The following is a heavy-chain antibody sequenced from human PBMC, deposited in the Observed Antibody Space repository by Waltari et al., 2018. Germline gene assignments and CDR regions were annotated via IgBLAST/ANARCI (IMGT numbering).Heavy chain of an antibody. D-gene: IGHD3-3*01. CDR1: FWSFILYY. CDR2: INHSGST. J-gene: IGHJ4*02. V-gene: IGHV4-34*01. Sequence: QVHLHQLVAGLLNPSDTLSLTCSFYFWSFILYYWSWIRHPPGKGLEWIGEINHSGSTNYNPSLKSRVTISVDTSKNQFSLKLSSVTAADTAVYYCARGGRFWSGYYYYDYWGQGTLVTVSS. CDR3: ARGGRFWSGYYYYDY.